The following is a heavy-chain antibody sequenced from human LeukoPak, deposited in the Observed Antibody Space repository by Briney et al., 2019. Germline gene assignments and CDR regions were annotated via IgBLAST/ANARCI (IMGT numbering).Heavy chain of an antibody. V-gene: IGHV3-7*01. CDR3: ARASGGLQIAAANWGDYFDY. D-gene: IGHD6-13*01. Sequence: QPGGSLRLSCAASGFTFSSYWMNWVRQAPGKGLEWVANIKQDGSEKYYVDSVKGRFTISRDNAKNSLYLQMNSLRAEDTAVYYCARASGGLQIAAANWGDYFDYWGQGTLVTVSS. CDR2: IKQDGSEK. CDR1: GFTFSSYW. J-gene: IGHJ4*02.